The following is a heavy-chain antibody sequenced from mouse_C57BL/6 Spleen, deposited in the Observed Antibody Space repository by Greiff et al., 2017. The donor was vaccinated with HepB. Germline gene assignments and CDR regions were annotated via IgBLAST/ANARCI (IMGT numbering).Heavy chain of an antibody. CDR2: INPNNGGT. D-gene: IGHD1-1*01. V-gene: IGHV1-26*01. J-gene: IGHJ1*03. Sequence: VQLQQSGPELVKPGASVKISCKASGYTFTDYYMNWVKQSHGKSLEWIGDINPNNGGTSYNQKFKGKATLTVDKSSSTAYMELRSLTSEDSAVYNCARGNGSLYWYFDVWGTGTTVTVSS. CDR1: GYTFTDYY. CDR3: ARGNGSLYWYFDV.